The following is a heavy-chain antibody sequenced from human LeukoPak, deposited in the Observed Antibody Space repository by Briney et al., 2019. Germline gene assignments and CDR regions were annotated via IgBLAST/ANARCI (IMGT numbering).Heavy chain of an antibody. CDR2: ISSSGSTI. D-gene: IGHD6-6*01. V-gene: IGHV3-48*03. CDR3: ARDRGSSSSLGAEYFQH. J-gene: IGHJ1*01. CDR1: GFTFSTYE. Sequence: GGSLRLSCAASGFTFSTYEMNWVRQAPGKGLEWVSYISSSGSTIYYADSVKGRFTISRDNAKNSLYLQMNSLRAEDTAVYYCARDRGSSSSLGAEYFQHWGQGTLVTVSS.